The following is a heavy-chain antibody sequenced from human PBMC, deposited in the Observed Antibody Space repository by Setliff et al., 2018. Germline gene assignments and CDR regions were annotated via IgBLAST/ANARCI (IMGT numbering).Heavy chain of an antibody. J-gene: IGHJ6*03. Sequence: SETLSLTCTVSGGPINTGNYYWSWFRQPAGKGLEWIGQIFSKGSTNYNPSLKSRVTISVDTSKNQLSLKLSSVTAADTAVYYCAKVPITKVYFYMDVWGKGTTVTVSS. CDR2: IFSKGST. CDR1: GGPINTGNYY. D-gene: IGHD3-10*01. V-gene: IGHV4-61*09. CDR3: AKVPITKVYFYMDV.